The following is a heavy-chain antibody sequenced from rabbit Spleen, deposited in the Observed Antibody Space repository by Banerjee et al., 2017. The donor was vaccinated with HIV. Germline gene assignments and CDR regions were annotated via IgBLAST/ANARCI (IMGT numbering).Heavy chain of an antibody. V-gene: IGHV1S40*01. CDR1: GVSFSSNYY. CDR2: IDSGSSGFT. CDR3: ARDLPGVIGWNFNL. Sequence: QSLEESGGDLVKPGASLTLTCTASGVSFSSNYYMCWVRQAPGKGLEWIACIDSGSSGFTYFASWAKGRFTISKTSSTTVTLQMTSLTAADTATYFCARDLPGVIGWNFNLWGQGTLVTVS. D-gene: IGHD1-1*01. J-gene: IGHJ4*01.